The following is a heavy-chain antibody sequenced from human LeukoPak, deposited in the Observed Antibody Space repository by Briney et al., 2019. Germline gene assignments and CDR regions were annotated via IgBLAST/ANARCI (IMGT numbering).Heavy chain of an antibody. Sequence: GGSLRLSCAASVFTFSNYSMNWVRQAPGKGLEWVSYIRSSSSTIYYADSVKGRFTISRDNAKNSLYLQMNSMRDEDTAVYYCVRDPDYGVLYFVWGKGTTVTVSS. D-gene: IGHD4/OR15-4a*01. CDR3: VRDPDYGVLYFV. CDR2: IRSSSSTI. J-gene: IGHJ6*04. V-gene: IGHV3-48*02. CDR1: VFTFSNYS.